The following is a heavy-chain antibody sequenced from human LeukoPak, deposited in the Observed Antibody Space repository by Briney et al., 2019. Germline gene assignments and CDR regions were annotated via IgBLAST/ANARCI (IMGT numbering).Heavy chain of an antibody. CDR1: GGSVSSGSYC. Sequence: PSETLSLTCTVSGGSVSSGSYCWSWIRQPPGKGLEWIGYIYYSGSTNYNPSLKSRVTISVDTSKNQFSLKLSSVTAADTAVYYCASTYYYGSGSWYYFDYWGQGTLVTVTS. J-gene: IGHJ4*02. D-gene: IGHD3-10*01. CDR3: ASTYYYGSGSWYYFDY. CDR2: IYYSGST. V-gene: IGHV4-61*01.